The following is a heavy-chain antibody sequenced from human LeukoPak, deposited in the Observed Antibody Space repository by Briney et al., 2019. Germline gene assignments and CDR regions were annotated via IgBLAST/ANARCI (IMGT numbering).Heavy chain of an antibody. Sequence: PSETLSLTCAVYGGSFSGYYWSWIRQPPGKGLEWIGEINHSGSTNYNPSLKSRVTISIDTSKNQFSLKLTSLTAADTAVYYCARISSVWLKDYYYYMDVWGKGTTVTVSS. V-gene: IGHV4-34*01. CDR3: ARISSVWLKDYYYYMDV. D-gene: IGHD6-19*01. J-gene: IGHJ6*03. CDR1: GGSFSGYY. CDR2: INHSGST.